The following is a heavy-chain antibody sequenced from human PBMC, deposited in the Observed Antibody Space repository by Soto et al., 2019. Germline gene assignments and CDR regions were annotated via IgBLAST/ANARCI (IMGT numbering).Heavy chain of an antibody. J-gene: IGHJ6*02. Sequence: ASVKVSCKASGYTFTGYYMHWVRQAPGQGLEWMGWINPNSGGTNYAQKFQGRVTMTRDTSISTAYMELRRLRSDDTAVYYCAREEITIFGVVTFSDGMDVWGQGTTVTVSS. D-gene: IGHD3-3*01. CDR1: GYTFTGYY. CDR2: INPNSGGT. CDR3: AREEITIFGVVTFSDGMDV. V-gene: IGHV1-2*02.